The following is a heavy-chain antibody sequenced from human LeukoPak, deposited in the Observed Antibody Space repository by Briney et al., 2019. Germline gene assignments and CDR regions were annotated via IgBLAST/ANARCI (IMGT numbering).Heavy chain of an antibody. D-gene: IGHD6-13*01. V-gene: IGHV3-23*01. Sequence: GGSLRLSCEASGFSFTSNAMMWVRQAPGKGLQWIATLTGYGGAYYAGSGEGRFIVSRDISKNTFFLQMYSLRAEDTAVYYCAKGAAAGKVDWFDPWGQGTLVTVSS. CDR2: LTGYGGA. CDR3: AKGAAAGKVDWFDP. CDR1: GFSFTSNA. J-gene: IGHJ5*02.